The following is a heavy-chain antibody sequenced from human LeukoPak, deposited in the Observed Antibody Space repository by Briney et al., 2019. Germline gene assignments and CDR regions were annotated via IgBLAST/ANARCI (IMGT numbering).Heavy chain of an antibody. J-gene: IGHJ3*02. D-gene: IGHD5-18*01. CDR3: ARDGGLGLWFWHNAFDI. Sequence: PSETLSLICTVSGGSISSSSYYWGWIRQPPGKGLEWIGTIYYTGSTNYNPSLRSRVTISIDKSKNQFSLKMSSVTAADTAVYYCARDGGLGLWFWHNAFDIWGQGTMVTVSS. V-gene: IGHV4-39*07. CDR1: GGSISSSSYY. CDR2: IYYTGST.